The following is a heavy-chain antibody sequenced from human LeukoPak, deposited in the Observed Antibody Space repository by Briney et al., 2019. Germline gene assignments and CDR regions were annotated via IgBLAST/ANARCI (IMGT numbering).Heavy chain of an antibody. CDR2: IYYSGIT. CDR1: GGSINSYY. Sequence: SETLSLTCTVSGGSINSYYWSWIRQPPGKGLEWIGYIYYSGITKFNPYLMSRVTISIEASKNQIHLNLNSVTAADTAVYYCARSSHLWGPGTLVSVSS. D-gene: IGHD3-10*01. V-gene: IGHV4-59*01. CDR3: ARSSHL. J-gene: IGHJ5*02.